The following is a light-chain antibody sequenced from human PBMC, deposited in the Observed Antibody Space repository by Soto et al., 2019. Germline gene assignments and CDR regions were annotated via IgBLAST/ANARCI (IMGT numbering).Light chain of an antibody. CDR1: QGISSY. J-gene: IGKJ1*01. CDR2: AAS. V-gene: IGKV1-9*01. CDR3: QHLSTYPRT. Sequence: IQLTQSPSSLSASVGDRVTITCRASQGISSYLAWYQQRPGKAPELLVYAASTLKSGVSTRFSGRGSGTDFTLTISSLQPEDFATYYCQHLSTYPRTFGPGTKVEIK.